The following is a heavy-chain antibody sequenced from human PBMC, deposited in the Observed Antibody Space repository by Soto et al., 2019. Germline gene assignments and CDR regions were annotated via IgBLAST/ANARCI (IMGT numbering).Heavy chain of an antibody. CDR1: GFTVNTYA. CDR3: AKDPAMDTVNFDWLSGFY. CDR2: ISGSGGST. Sequence: GGSLRLSCAASGFTVNTYAMSWVRQAPGKGLEWVSAISGSGGSTYYADSVKGRFTISRDNSKNTLYLQMNSLRAEDTAVYYCAKDPAMDTVNFDWLSGFYWGQGTLVTVSS. D-gene: IGHD3-9*01. V-gene: IGHV3-23*01. J-gene: IGHJ4*02.